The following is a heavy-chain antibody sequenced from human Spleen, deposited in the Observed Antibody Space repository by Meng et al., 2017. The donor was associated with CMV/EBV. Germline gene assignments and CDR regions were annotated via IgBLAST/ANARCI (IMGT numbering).Heavy chain of an antibody. CDR1: GFTFSTYT. D-gene: IGHD1-26*01. V-gene: IGHV3-30*04. CDR3: ARSGSYFGGYYFDY. J-gene: IGHJ4*02. CDR2: ISYDGSNK. Sequence: GESLKISCAASGFTFSTYTLHWVRQAPGKGLEWVALISYDGSNKYYADSVKGRFTISRDNSKNTLYLQMNSPRAEDTSVYYCARSGSYFGGYYFDYWGQGTLVTVSS.